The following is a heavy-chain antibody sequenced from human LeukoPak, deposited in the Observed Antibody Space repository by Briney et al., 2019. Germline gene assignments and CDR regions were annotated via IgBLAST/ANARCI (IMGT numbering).Heavy chain of an antibody. V-gene: IGHV3-74*01. CDR2: ISRDGSIT. J-gene: IGHJ4*02. D-gene: IGHD2-15*01. CDR3: ASDRAYCSGGSCYSGLDY. Sequence: GSLRLSCAASGFTFSSYWMHWVRQAPGKGLVWVSRISRDGSITSYADSVKGRFTISRDNAKNTLYVQMISLRAEDTAVYYCASDRAYCSGGSCYSGLDYWGQGTLVTVSS. CDR1: GFTFSSYW.